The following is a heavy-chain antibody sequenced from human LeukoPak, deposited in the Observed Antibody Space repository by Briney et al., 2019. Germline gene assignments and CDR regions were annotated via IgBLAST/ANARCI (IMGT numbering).Heavy chain of an antibody. V-gene: IGHV3-11*04. Sequence: GGSLRLSCAASGFTFSDYYMSWIRQAPGKGLECVSYTSSSGSIIHYADSVKGRFTISRDNPKNSLYLQMSSLRAEDTAIYYCARALISTGALCDGFDISGQGTMVTVSS. J-gene: IGHJ3*02. D-gene: IGHD1-14*01. CDR1: GFTFSDYY. CDR3: ARALISTGALCDGFDI. CDR2: TSSSGSII.